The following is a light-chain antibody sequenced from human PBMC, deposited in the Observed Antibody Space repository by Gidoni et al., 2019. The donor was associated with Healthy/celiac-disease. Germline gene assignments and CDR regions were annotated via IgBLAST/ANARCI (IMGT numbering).Light chain of an antibody. CDR1: QSISRH. CDR3: QQSYNTPYT. CDR2: AAS. Sequence: DILMTQSPSSLSASVGDRVTITCRASQSISRHLNWYQQKPGKPPKLLIYAASSLQSVVPLRFSGSGSGTEFTLAISSLQPEDFATYYCQQSYNTPYTFGQGTKLEIK. V-gene: IGKV1-39*01. J-gene: IGKJ2*01.